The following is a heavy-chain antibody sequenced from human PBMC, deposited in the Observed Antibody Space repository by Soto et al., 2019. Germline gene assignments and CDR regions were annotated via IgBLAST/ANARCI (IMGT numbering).Heavy chain of an antibody. CDR2: IYYSGST. CDR3: ARHDRHILVVTGVTTVVGWFDP. V-gene: IGHV4-34*01. J-gene: IGHJ5*02. Sequence: TSETLSLTCAVYGGSFSGYSWSWIRQPPGKGLEWIGSIYYSGSTYYNPSLKSRVTISVDTSKNQFSLKLSSVTAADTAVYYCARHDRHILVVTGVTTVVGWFDPWGQGTLVTVSS. CDR1: GGSFSGYS. D-gene: IGHD2-21*02.